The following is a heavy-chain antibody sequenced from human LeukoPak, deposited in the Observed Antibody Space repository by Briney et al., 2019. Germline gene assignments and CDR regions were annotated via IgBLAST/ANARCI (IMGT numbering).Heavy chain of an antibody. V-gene: IGHV4-59*01. CDR2: IYYSGST. CDR1: GGSISSYY. CDR3: ARGGRSDNWFDP. J-gene: IGHJ5*02. Sequence: PSETLSLTCTVSGGSISSYYWSWIRQSPGRGLEGIGYIYYSGSTSYNPSLKSRVTISVDTSKNQFSLKLSSVTAADTAVYYCARGGRSDNWFDPWGQGTLVTVSS.